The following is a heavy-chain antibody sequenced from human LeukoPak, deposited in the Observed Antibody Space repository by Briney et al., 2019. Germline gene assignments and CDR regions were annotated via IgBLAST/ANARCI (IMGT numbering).Heavy chain of an antibody. J-gene: IGHJ4*02. CDR1: GFTVSSYS. CDR2: ISSSSSTI. Sequence: PGGSLRLSCAASGFTVSSYSMNWVRQAPGKGLEWVSYISSSSSTIYYADSVKGRFTISRDNAKNSLYLQMNSLRDEDTAVYYCAREQSIYYDSSGYYLLYWGQGTLVTVSS. V-gene: IGHV3-48*02. D-gene: IGHD3-22*01. CDR3: AREQSIYYDSSGYYLLY.